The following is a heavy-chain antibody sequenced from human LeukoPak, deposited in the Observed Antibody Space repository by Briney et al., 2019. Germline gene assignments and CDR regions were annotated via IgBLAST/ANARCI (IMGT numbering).Heavy chain of an antibody. Sequence: VASVKVSCKASGYTFTSYGISWVRQAPGQGLEWMGWISAYNGNTNYAQKLQGRVTMTTDTSTSTAYMELRSLRSDDTAVYYCARGHYDFWSGYYTNYYFDYWGQGTLVTVSS. CDR2: ISAYNGNT. CDR1: GYTFTSYG. J-gene: IGHJ4*02. CDR3: ARGHYDFWSGYYTNYYFDY. V-gene: IGHV1-18*01. D-gene: IGHD3-3*01.